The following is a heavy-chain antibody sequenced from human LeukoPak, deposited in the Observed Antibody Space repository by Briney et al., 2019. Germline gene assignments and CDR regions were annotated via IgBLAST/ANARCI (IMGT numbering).Heavy chain of an antibody. CDR1: GGSFSGYY. V-gene: IGHV4-34*01. Sequence: SETLSLTCAVYGGSFSGYYWSWIRQPPGKGLEWIGEINHSGSTNYNPSLKSRVTISVDTSKNQFSLKLSSVTAADTAVYYCARIHRYCSGGACYVLDNWGQGTLVAVSS. J-gene: IGHJ4*02. CDR2: INHSGST. D-gene: IGHD2-15*01. CDR3: ARIHRYCSGGACYVLDN.